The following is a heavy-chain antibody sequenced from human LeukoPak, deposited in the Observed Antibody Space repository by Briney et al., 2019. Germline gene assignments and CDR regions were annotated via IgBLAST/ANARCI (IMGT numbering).Heavy chain of an antibody. D-gene: IGHD6-6*01. V-gene: IGHV4-39*06. CDR3: ARVLYSSSYAFDY. J-gene: IGHJ4*02. CDR2: IYYSRST. CDR1: GCSISSNSYY. Sequence: SWTLSLTCTFSGCSISSNSYYWVWIRQPPGKGLEWVGSIYYSRSTYYNPSLKSRVTISLDPPKNQFPLKLSSLTTADTAVYFCARVLYSSSYAFDYWGQGTLVTVSS.